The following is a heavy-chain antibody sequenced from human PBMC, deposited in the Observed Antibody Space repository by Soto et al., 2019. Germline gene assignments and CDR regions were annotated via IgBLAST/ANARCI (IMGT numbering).Heavy chain of an antibody. J-gene: IGHJ3*02. CDR2: IYSGGTY. V-gene: IGHV3-53*04. Sequence: EVQLVESGGGLVQPGGSLRLSCVASGFSVSATKYMNWLRQAPDKGLEWVSVIYSGGTYYYADSVKGRFTISRHDSKNTLYLQMDSLRPEDTAEYFCARANDLNAFDMWGQGTMVTVSS. CDR1: GFSVSATKY. CDR3: ARANDLNAFDM.